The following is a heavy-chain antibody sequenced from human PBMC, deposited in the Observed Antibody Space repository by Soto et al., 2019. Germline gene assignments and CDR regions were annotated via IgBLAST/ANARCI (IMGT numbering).Heavy chain of an antibody. CDR3: ARVPGYSSGWTDY. Sequence: QVQLQESGPGLVKPSQTLSLTCTVSGGSISSGDYYWSWIRQHPGKGLEWSGYIYYSGSTYYNPSLKSRVTISVDTSKNQFCLKLSSVTAADTAVYYCARVPGYSSGWTDYWGQGTLVTVSS. CDR2: IYYSGST. V-gene: IGHV4-31*03. CDR1: GGSISSGDYY. D-gene: IGHD6-19*01. J-gene: IGHJ4*02.